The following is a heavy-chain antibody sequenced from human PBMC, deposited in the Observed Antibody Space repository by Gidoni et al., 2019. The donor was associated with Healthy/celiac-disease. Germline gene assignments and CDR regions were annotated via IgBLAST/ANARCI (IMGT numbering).Heavy chain of an antibody. CDR1: GGSFSGYY. CDR2: INHSGST. V-gene: IGHV4-34*01. Sequence: QVQLQQWGAGLLKPSETLSLTCAVYGGSFSGYYWSWIRQPPGKGLEWIGEINHSGSTNYNPSLNSRVTISVDTSKNQFSLKLSSVTAADTAVYYCARRKGVGSSGWYVGGRGYFDYWGQGTLVTVSS. D-gene: IGHD6-19*01. CDR3: ARRKGVGSSGWYVGGRGYFDY. J-gene: IGHJ4*02.